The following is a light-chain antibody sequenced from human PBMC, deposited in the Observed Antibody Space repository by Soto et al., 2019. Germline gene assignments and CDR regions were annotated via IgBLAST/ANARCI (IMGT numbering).Light chain of an antibody. CDR3: QQVNKLPSLI. Sequence: EIVMTQSPATLSVSPGESATLSCRASQSVRSNLAWYQQKPDQAPRLLIYGASTRATGIPARFSGRGSGTGFPFTISRLQSGDFAVYLCQQVNKLPSLIFGGGTKVEIK. CDR1: QSVRSN. V-gene: IGKV3-15*01. CDR2: GAS. J-gene: IGKJ4*01.